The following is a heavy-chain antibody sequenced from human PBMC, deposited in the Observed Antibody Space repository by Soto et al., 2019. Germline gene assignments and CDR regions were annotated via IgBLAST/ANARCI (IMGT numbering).Heavy chain of an antibody. D-gene: IGHD3-22*01. J-gene: IGHJ4*02. CDR1: GYSFTSYW. V-gene: IGHV5-51*01. Sequence: GESLKISCKGSGYSFTSYWIGWVRQMPGKGLEWMGIIYPGDSDTRYSPSFQGQVTISADKSISTAYLQWSNLKASDTAMYYCARHSMYYYDSSGYYYWGQGTLVTVSS. CDR3: ARHSMYYYDSSGYYY. CDR2: IYPGDSDT.